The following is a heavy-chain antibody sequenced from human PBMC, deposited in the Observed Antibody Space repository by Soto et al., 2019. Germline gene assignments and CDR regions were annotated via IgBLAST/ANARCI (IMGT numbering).Heavy chain of an antibody. CDR3: ARDSGWGWLDP. J-gene: IGHJ5*02. D-gene: IGHD6-19*01. V-gene: IGHV3-72*01. CDR2: TKNKANSYTT. Sequence: PGGSLRLSCAASGFIFSDYYLDWVRQAPGKGLEWVGRTKNKANSYTTQYAASVKGRFTISRDDSKYLLYLQMNSLKTEDTAMYYSARDSGWGWLDP. CDR1: GFIFSDYY.